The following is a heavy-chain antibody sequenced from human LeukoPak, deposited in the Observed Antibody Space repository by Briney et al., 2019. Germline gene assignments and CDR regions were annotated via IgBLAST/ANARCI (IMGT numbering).Heavy chain of an antibody. Sequence: GASVKVSCKASGYTFTSYGISWVRQAPGQGLEWMGWISAYNGNTNYAQKLQGRVTMTTDTSTSTAYMELRSLRSDDTAVYYCARRSSGYDYYYYYGMDVWGKGTTLTVSS. V-gene: IGHV1-18*04. CDR2: ISAYNGNT. J-gene: IGHJ6*04. D-gene: IGHD5-12*01. CDR3: ARRSSGYDYYYYYGMDV. CDR1: GYTFTSYG.